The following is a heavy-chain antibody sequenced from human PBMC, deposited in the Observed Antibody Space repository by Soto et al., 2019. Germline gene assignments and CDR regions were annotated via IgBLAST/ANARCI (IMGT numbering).Heavy chain of an antibody. CDR3: ARGALWFGEFADI. CDR1: GYTFTSYA. D-gene: IGHD3-10*01. Sequence: QVQLVQSGAEVKKPGASVKVSCKASGYTFTSYAMHWVRQAPGQRLEWMGWINAGNGNTKYSQKFQGRVTITGDTSASTAYMELSSLRSEDTAVYYCARGALWFGEFADIWGQGTMVTVSS. CDR2: INAGNGNT. V-gene: IGHV1-3*01. J-gene: IGHJ3*02.